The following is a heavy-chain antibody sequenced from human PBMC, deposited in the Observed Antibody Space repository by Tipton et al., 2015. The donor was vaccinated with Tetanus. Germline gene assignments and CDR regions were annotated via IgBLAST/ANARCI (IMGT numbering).Heavy chain of an antibody. CDR3: ARRTVSVGATYYYYYGMDV. Sequence: TLSLTCTVSGGSISSSSYYWGWIRQPPGKGLEWIGSIYYSGSTYYNPSLKSRVTISVDTSKNQFSLKLSSVTAADTAVYYCARRTVSVGATYYYYYGMDVWGQGTTVTVSS. CDR1: GGSISSSSYY. CDR2: IYYSGST. D-gene: IGHD1-26*01. J-gene: IGHJ6*02. V-gene: IGHV4-39*01.